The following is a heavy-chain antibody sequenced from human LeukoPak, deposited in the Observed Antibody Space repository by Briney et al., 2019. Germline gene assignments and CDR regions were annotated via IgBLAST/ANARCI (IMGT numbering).Heavy chain of an antibody. J-gene: IGHJ2*01. CDR1: GGSIRGGTYY. V-gene: IGHV4-39*07. D-gene: IGHD2-2*01. CDR2: IYYTGST. CDR3: ARDRKYDWYFDL. Sequence: SETLSLTCSVSGGSIRGGTYYWGWIRQPPGKGLEWIGTIYYTGSTYYNRALKSRVTISVDTSKNQFSLKLSSVTAADTAVYYCARDRKYDWYFDLWGRGTMVTVSS.